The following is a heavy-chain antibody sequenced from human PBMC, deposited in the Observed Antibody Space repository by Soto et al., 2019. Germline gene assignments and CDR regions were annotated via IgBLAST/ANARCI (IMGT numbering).Heavy chain of an antibody. CDR2: INHSGST. CDR1: GGSFSGYY. V-gene: IGHV4-34*01. D-gene: IGHD6-13*01. CDR3: ARGGYSSSRFDY. J-gene: IGHJ4*02. Sequence: SETLSLTCAVYGGSFSGYYWSWIRQPPGKGLEWIGEINHSGSTNYNPSLKSRVTISVDTSKNQFSLKLSSVTAADTAVDYCARGGYSSSRFDYWGQGTLVTVSS.